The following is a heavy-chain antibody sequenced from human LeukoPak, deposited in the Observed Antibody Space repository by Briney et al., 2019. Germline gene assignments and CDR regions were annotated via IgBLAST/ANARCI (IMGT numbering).Heavy chain of an antibody. D-gene: IGHD6-19*01. CDR3: ATTLTQWLLSN. CDR1: GFTFSSYW. V-gene: IGHV3-7*01. J-gene: IGHJ4*02. Sequence: GGSLRLSCAASGFTFSSYWMHWVRQAPGKGLEWVANIKQDGSEKYYVDSVKGRFTISRDNPKSSLYLQMNSLRAEDTAVYYCATTLTQWLLSNWGQGTLVTVSS. CDR2: IKQDGSEK.